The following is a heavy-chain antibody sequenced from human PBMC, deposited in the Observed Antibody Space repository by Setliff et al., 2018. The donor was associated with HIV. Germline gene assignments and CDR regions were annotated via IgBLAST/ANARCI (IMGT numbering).Heavy chain of an antibody. V-gene: IGHV4-34*01. CDR1: GGSFSGYY. D-gene: IGHD5-12*01. CDR2: INHRGST. J-gene: IGHJ4*02. Sequence: PSETLSLTCAVYGGSFSGYYWSWIRQPPGKGLEWIGEINHRGSTNCNPSLKSRVSISVDTSKNQFSLKLSSVTAADTAVYYCATLKMATIYRDFDYWGQGTLVTVPS. CDR3: ATLKMATIYRDFDY.